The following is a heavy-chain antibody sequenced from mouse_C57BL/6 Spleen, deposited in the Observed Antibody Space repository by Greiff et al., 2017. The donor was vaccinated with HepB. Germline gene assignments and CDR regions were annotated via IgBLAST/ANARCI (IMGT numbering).Heavy chain of an antibody. D-gene: IGHD1-1*01. CDR2: IYPRSGNT. V-gene: IGHV1-81*01. CDR1: GYTFTSYG. Sequence: VKLMESGAELARPGASVKLSCKASGYTFTSYGISWVKQRTGQGLEWIGEIYPRSGNTYYNEKFKGKATLTADKSSSTAYMELRSLTSEDSAVYFCARRGPYYGSSYRYFDVWGTGTTVTVSS. CDR3: ARRGPYYGSSYRYFDV. J-gene: IGHJ1*03.